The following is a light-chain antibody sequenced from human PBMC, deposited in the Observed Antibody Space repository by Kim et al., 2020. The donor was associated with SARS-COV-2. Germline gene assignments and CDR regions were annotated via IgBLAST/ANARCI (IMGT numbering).Light chain of an antibody. CDR1: SSNIGKNF. V-gene: IGLV1-47*02. CDR2: DNS. J-gene: IGLJ3*02. CDR3: SSWDDSLDNLV. Sequence: QAVVTQPPSASGTPGQRVTISCTGSSSNIGKNFVFWYQQLPGTAPKLLIYDNSQRPSGVPGRFSASKSGTSASLAIGGLRSEDEASYYCSSWDDSLDNLVFGGGTKVTVL.